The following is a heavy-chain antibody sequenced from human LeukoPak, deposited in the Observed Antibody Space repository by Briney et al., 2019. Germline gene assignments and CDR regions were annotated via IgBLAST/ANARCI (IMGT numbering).Heavy chain of an antibody. D-gene: IGHD5-18*01. CDR1: GFTFSSYG. CDR2: IKQDGSEK. V-gene: IGHV3-7*01. CDR3: ARGGGYSYGSFDY. J-gene: IGHJ4*02. Sequence: PGGSLRLSCAASGFTFSSYGMTWVRQAPGKGLEWVANIKQDGSEKYYEDSVKGRFTISRDNAKNTLYLQMNSLRAEDTAVYYCARGGGYSYGSFDYWGQGTLVTVSS.